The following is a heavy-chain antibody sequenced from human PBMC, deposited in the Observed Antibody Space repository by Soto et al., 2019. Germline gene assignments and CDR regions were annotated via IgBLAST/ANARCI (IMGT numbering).Heavy chain of an antibody. CDR1: GYTLTELS. V-gene: IGHV1-24*01. CDR3: ATGPEGYCSSTSCYELDY. CDR2: FDPEDGET. Sequence: ASVKVSCKVSGYTLTELSMHWVRQAPGKGLEWMGGFDPEDGETIYAQKFQGRVTMTEDTSTDTAYMELSSLRSEDTAVYYCATGPEGYCSSTSCYELDYWGQGTLVTVSS. D-gene: IGHD2-2*01. J-gene: IGHJ4*02.